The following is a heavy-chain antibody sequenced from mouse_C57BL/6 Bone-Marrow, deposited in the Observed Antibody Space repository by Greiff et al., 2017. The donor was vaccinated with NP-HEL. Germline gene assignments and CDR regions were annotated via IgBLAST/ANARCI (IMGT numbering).Heavy chain of an antibody. Sequence: QVQLKESGPGLVQPSQSLSITCTVSGFSLTSYGVHWVRQSPGKGLEWLGVIWSGGSTDYNAAFISRLSISKDNSKSQVFFKMNSLQADDTAIYYCARNWGTTVVALYYYAMDYWGQGTSVTVSS. J-gene: IGHJ4*01. V-gene: IGHV2-2*01. D-gene: IGHD1-1*01. CDR3: ARNWGTTVVALYYYAMDY. CDR1: GFSLTSYG. CDR2: IWSGGST.